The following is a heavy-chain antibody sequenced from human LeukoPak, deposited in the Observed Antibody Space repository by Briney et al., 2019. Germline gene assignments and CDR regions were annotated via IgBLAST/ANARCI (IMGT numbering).Heavy chain of an antibody. CDR3: ARVGESNVFDI. V-gene: IGHV3-64*02. CDR1: GFTFRSYS. J-gene: IGHJ3*02. CDR2: ISFNGRGP. Sequence: GGSLRLSCVASGFTFRSYSFHWVRQAPGKGLEYVSAISFNGRGPYYADSVKGRFTISRDNSKNTLYLQMGSLRSEDMAVYYCARVGESNVFDIWGQGTTVTVSS.